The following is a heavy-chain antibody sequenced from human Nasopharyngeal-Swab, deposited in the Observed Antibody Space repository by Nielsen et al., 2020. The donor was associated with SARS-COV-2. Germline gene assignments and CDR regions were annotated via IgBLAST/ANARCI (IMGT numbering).Heavy chain of an antibody. CDR1: GGTFSRHA. V-gene: IGHV1-69*13. CDR3: ATLGEVSGLDY. D-gene: IGHD6-19*01. J-gene: IGHJ4*02. CDR2: IIPVLRTT. Sequence: SAKVSCKTSGGTFSRHAIHWVRQAPGQGLEWMGGIIPVLRTTKYAPKFQGRVSITADESTSTAYMELSSLRSEETALFYCATLGEVSGLDYWGQGSLVTVSS.